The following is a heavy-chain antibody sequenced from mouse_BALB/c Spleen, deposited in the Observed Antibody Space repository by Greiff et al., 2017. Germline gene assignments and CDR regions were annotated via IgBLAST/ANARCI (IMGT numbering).Heavy chain of an antibody. CDR2: ISDGGSYT. CDR1: GFTFSDYY. D-gene: IGHD4-1*01. V-gene: IGHV5-4*02. J-gene: IGHJ1*01. CDR3: ARMGRYWYFDV. Sequence: DVMLVESGGGLVKPGGSLKLSCAASGFTFSDYYMYWVRQTPEKRLEWVATISDGGSYTYYPDSVKGRFTISRDNAKNNLYLQMSSLKSEDTAMYYCARMGRYWYFDVWGAGTTVTVSS.